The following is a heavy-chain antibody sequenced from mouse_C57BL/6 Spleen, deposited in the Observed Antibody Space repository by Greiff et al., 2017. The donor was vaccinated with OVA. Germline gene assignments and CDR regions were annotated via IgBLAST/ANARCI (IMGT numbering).Heavy chain of an antibody. CDR3: ARSYYDYDGWFAY. J-gene: IGHJ3*01. V-gene: IGHV1-54*01. CDR1: GYAFTNYL. Sequence: QVQLQQSGAELVRPGTSVKVSCKASGYAFTNYLIEWVKQRPGQGLEWIGVINPGSGGTNYNEKFKGKATLTADKSSSTAYMQLSSLTSEDSAVYFCARSYYDYDGWFAYWGQGTLVTVSA. D-gene: IGHD2-4*01. CDR2: INPGSGGT.